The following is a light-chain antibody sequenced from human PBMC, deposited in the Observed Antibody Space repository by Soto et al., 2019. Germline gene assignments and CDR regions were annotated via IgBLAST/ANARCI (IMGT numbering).Light chain of an antibody. CDR1: QNIHTN. V-gene: IGKV3-15*01. CDR3: QKYNNWPRT. J-gene: IGKJ1*01. Sequence: ELVMTQSPATLSLSPGERATLSCRAGQNIHTNLAWYQQKTCQAPMLPFYGESTGATGLPARLSGSGSGTELNLTISSLQSEDFVVYYCQKYNNWPRTCGQGTKVEIK. CDR2: GES.